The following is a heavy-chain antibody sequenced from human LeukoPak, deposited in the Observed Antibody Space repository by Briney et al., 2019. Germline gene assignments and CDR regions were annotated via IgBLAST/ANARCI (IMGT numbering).Heavy chain of an antibody. CDR3: ARGRSPGTSMEYYYYMDV. D-gene: IGHD1-1*01. J-gene: IGHJ6*03. CDR1: GYTFTSYG. V-gene: IGHV1-8*03. CDR2: MNPNSGNT. Sequence: ASVKVSCKASGYTFTSYGINWVRQATGQGLEWMGWMNPNSGNTGYAQKFQGRVTITRNTSISTTYMELSSLRSEDTAVYYCARGRSPGTSMEYYYYMDVWGKGTTVTVSS.